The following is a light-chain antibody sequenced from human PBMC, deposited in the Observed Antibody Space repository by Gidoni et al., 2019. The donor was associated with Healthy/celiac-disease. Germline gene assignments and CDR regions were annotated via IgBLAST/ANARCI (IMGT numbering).Light chain of an antibody. CDR2: DAS. CDR1: QSISSW. J-gene: IGKJ1*01. V-gene: IGKV1-5*01. CDR3: QQYNSYSRP. Sequence: DIQMTQSPSTLSASVGDRVTITCRASQSISSWLAWYQQKPGKAPKLLIYDASSLESGVPSRFSGSGSGTEFTLTISSLQPDDFATYYCQQYNSYSRPFXXXTKVEIK.